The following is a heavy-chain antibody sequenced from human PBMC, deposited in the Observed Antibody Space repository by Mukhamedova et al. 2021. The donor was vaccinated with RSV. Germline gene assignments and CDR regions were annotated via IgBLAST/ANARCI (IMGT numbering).Heavy chain of an antibody. V-gene: IGHV1-69*01. Sequence: GQGLEWMGGIIPIFGTANYAQKFQGRVTITADESTSTAYMELSSLRSEDTAVYYCARETRYDFWSGYYRDGYYYYYMDVWGKGT. J-gene: IGHJ6*03. CDR2: IIPIFGTA. D-gene: IGHD3-3*01. CDR3: ARETRYDFWSGYYRDGYYYYYMDV.